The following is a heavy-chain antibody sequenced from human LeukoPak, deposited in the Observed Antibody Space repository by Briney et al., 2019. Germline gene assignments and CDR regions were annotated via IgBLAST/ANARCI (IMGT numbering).Heavy chain of an antibody. Sequence: PGGSLRLSCAASGFTFSSYAMHWVRQAPGKGLEWVAVISYDGSNKYYADSVKGRFTISRDNSKNTLYLQMNSLRAEDTAVYYCARDKAPQIAVAGTFGFDPWGQGTLVTVSS. J-gene: IGHJ5*02. CDR1: GFTFSSYA. CDR2: ISYDGSNK. D-gene: IGHD6-19*01. V-gene: IGHV3-30-3*01. CDR3: ARDKAPQIAVAGTFGFDP.